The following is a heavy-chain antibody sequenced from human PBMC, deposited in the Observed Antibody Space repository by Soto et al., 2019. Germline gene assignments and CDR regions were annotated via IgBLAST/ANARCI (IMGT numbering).Heavy chain of an antibody. CDR1: GGSFSSNP. D-gene: IGHD5-18*01. CDR3: ARGGRGYSSAPRYYFDY. CDR2: IIPIFATV. Sequence: QVQLVQSGSEVKKPGSSVKVSCKASGGSFSSNPISWVRQAPGQGLEWMAGIIPIFATVQYAQKFQGRVTITADESTSTADMELTRPRSEDTAAYFCARGGRGYSSAPRYYFDYWGQGTLVTVSS. J-gene: IGHJ4*02. V-gene: IGHV1-69*01.